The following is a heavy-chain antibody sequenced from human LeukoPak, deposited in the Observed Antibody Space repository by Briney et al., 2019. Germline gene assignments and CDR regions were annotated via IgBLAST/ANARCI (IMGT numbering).Heavy chain of an antibody. CDR2: INSDGSST. J-gene: IGHJ6*04. V-gene: IGHV3-74*01. D-gene: IGHD4-17*01. CDR1: GFTFSSYW. CDR3: VREQTSLTVFGMDV. Sequence: GGSLRLSCAASGFTFSSYWMHWVRQAPGKGLVWVSRINSDGSSTNYADSVKGRFTISRDNAKNTLYLQMNSLRAEDTAVYYCVREQTSLTVFGMDVWGKGTTVTVSS.